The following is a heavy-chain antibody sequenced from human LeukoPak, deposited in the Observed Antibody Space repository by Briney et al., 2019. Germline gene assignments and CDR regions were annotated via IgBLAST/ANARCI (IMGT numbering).Heavy chain of an antibody. Sequence: SETLSLTCAVYGGSFSGYYWSWIRQPPGKGLEWIGEINHSGSTNYNPSLKSRVTISVDTSKNQFSLKLSSVTAADTAVYYCARRKITGTLDYWSQGTLVTVSS. V-gene: IGHV4-34*01. D-gene: IGHD1-20*01. CDR2: INHSGST. J-gene: IGHJ4*02. CDR3: ARRKITGTLDY. CDR1: GGSFSGYY.